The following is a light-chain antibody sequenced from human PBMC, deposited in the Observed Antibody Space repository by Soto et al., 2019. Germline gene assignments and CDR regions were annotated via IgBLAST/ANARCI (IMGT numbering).Light chain of an antibody. CDR3: QQYYSTPWT. J-gene: IGKJ1*01. CDR2: WAS. V-gene: IGKV4-1*01. CDR1: QSVLYSSNNKNY. Sequence: DIVMTQSPDSLAVSLGERATINCKSSQSVLYSSNNKNYLACYQQKPGQPPKLLIYWASTRESGVPERFSGSGSGTDFTLTISSLQAEDVAVYYCQQYYSTPWTFGQGTKVEIK.